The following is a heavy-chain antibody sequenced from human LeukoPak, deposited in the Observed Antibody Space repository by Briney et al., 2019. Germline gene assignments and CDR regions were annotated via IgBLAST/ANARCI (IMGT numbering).Heavy chain of an antibody. CDR3: AKNYYFDY. CDR1: GFTFTNYA. V-gene: IGHV3-23*01. J-gene: IGHJ4*02. Sequence: GGTLRLSCAASGFTFTNYAMSWVRQAPGKGLEWVSSINVNDAAYYSDSVKGRFTISRDNSKNTLFLQMNSLRAEDTAVYYCAKNYYFDYWGQGALITVSS. CDR2: INVNDAA.